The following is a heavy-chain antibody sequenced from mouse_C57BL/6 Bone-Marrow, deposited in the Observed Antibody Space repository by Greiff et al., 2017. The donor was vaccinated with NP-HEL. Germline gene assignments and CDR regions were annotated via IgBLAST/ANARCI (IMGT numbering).Heavy chain of an antibody. CDR2: INPSNGGT. D-gene: IGHD1-1*01. Sequence: QVQLKQPGTELVKPGASVKLSCKASGYTFTSYWMHWVKQRPGQGLEWIGNINPSNGGTNYNEKFKSKATLTVDKSSSTAYMQLSSLTSEDSAVYYCARPSGSRTGYFDVWGTGTTVTVSS. V-gene: IGHV1-53*01. CDR3: ARPSGSRTGYFDV. CDR1: GYTFTSYW. J-gene: IGHJ1*03.